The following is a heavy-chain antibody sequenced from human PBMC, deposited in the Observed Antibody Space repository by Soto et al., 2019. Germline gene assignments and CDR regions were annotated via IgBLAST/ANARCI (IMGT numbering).Heavy chain of an antibody. J-gene: IGHJ5*02. D-gene: IGHD4-17*01. V-gene: IGHV2-5*01. Sequence: QITLKESGPTLVKPTQTLTLTCTFSGFSLNTGGPGVGWIRQPPGKALEWLALIYWNEDKRYSPSLNSRLTITKDTSKNQVVLIMTNMDPVDTATYYCAHRGYGDYPRDNWFDPWGQGTLVTVSS. CDR2: IYWNEDK. CDR3: AHRGYGDYPRDNWFDP. CDR1: GFSLNTGGPG.